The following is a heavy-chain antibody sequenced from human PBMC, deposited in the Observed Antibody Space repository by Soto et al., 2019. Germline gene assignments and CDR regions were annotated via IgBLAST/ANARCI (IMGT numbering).Heavy chain of an antibody. CDR2: INHSGST. J-gene: IGHJ6*02. CDR3: ARHVVVVAATPNYYYGMDV. V-gene: IGHV4-34*01. CDR1: GGSFSGYY. Sequence: SETLSLTCAVYGGSFSGYYWSWIRQPPGKGLEWIGEINHSGSTNYNPSLKSRVTISVDTSKNRFSLKLSSVTAADTAVYYCARHVVVVAATPNYYYGMDVWGQGTTVTVSS. D-gene: IGHD2-15*01.